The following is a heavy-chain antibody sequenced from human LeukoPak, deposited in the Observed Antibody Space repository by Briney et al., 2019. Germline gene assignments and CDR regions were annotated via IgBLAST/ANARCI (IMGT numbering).Heavy chain of an antibody. CDR2: VLSSPYST. CDR1: GFTFRNAA. V-gene: IGHV3-23*01. J-gene: IGHJ4*02. D-gene: IGHD3-10*01. CDR3: ARDNHGSIDH. Sequence: GGSLRLSCAASGFTFRNAALTWVRQAPGKGLEWVSTVLSSPYSTYYADSVKGRFTISRDNSKNTLYLQMKSLTAEDTAVYYCARDNHGSIDHWGQGILVTVSS.